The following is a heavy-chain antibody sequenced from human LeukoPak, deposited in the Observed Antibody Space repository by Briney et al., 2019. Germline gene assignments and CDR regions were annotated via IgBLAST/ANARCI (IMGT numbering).Heavy chain of an antibody. Sequence: GGSLRLSCAASGFTFSTYWMSWIRQAPGKGLEWVSYISSSSSYTNYADSVKGRFTISRDNAKNSLYLQMNSLRAEDTAVYYCARDGSSSWLGVLMSQQTYYYYYGMDVWGQGTTVTVSS. D-gene: IGHD6-13*01. CDR3: ARDGSSSWLGVLMSQQTYYYYYGMDV. CDR1: GFTFSTYW. J-gene: IGHJ6*02. CDR2: ISSSSSYT. V-gene: IGHV3-11*06.